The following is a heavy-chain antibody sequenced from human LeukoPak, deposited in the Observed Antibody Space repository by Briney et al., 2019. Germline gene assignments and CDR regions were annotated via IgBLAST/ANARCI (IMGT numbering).Heavy chain of an antibody. J-gene: IGHJ6*03. V-gene: IGHV3-49*04. CDR2: IRSKAYGGAT. Sequence: GGSLRLSCTASGFTFRDYAMSWVRQAPGKGLEWVGFIRSKAYGGATDYAASVKGGLTISRDDSKSVAYLQMNSLKTEDTAVYYCTRVVLWSDSHRNYYYYMDVWGKGTTVTVSS. CDR1: GFTFRDYA. CDR3: TRVVLWSDSHRNYYYYMDV. D-gene: IGHD3-3*01.